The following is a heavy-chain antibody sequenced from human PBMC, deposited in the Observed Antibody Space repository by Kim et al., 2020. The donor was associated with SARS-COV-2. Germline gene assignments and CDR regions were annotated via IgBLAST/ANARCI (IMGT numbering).Heavy chain of an antibody. J-gene: IGHJ3*01. D-gene: IGHD2-8*01. CDR2: ISYDGTNK. CDR3: VRDPCSNDVCYSWGDDAFDV. V-gene: IGHV3-30-3*01. Sequence: GGSLRLSCAASTFIFSNYAMHWVRQAPGKGLKWVATISYDGTNKYYADSMKGRFTISRDNSKNTLYLQMNSLRAEDTAVYYCVRDPCSNDVCYSWGDDAFDVWGQGTMVTVSA. CDR1: TFIFSNYA.